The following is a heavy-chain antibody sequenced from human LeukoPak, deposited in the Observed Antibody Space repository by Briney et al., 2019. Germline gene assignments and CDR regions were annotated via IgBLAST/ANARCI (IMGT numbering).Heavy chain of an antibody. J-gene: IGHJ4*02. CDR2: ISSNGGST. V-gene: IGHV3-64*01. CDR3: ARESPGIAVAGILDY. Sequence: GGSLRLSCAASGFTFSSYAMHWVRQAPEKGLEYVSAISSNGGSTYYANSVKGRFTISRDNSKNTLYLQMGSLRAEDMAVYYCARESPGIAVAGILDYWGQGTLVTVSS. D-gene: IGHD6-19*01. CDR1: GFTFSSYA.